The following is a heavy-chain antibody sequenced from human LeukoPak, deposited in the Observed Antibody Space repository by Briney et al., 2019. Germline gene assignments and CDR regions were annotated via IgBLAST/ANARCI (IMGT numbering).Heavy chain of an antibody. V-gene: IGHV1-3*01. CDR1: GYTFTSYA. J-gene: IGHJ3*02. Sequence: RASVKVSCKASGYTFTSYAMHWVRQAPGQRLEWMGWINAGNGNTKYSQKFQGRVTITRDTSASTAYMELSSLRSEDTAVYYCARVKDFWSGYPDAFDIWGQGTMVTVSS. CDR3: ARVKDFWSGYPDAFDI. D-gene: IGHD3-3*01. CDR2: INAGNGNT.